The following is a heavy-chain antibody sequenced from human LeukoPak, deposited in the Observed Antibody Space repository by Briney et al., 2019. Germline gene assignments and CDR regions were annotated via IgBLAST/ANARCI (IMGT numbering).Heavy chain of an antibody. D-gene: IGHD6-13*01. V-gene: IGHV3-74*01. CDR1: GFTFSSYW. J-gene: IGHJ6*03. CDR2: INSDGSST. CDR3: ARGGAAAATYYYYYYYMDV. Sequence: GGSLRLSCAASGFTFSSYWMHWVRQAPGKGLVWVSRINSDGSSTSYADSVKGRFTISRDNAKNTLYPQMNSLRAEDTAVYYCARGGAAAATYYYYYYYMDVWGKGTTVTISS.